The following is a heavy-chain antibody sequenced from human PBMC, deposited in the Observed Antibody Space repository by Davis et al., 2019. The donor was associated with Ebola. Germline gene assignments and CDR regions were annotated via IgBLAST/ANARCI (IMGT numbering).Heavy chain of an antibody. CDR3: ARVGQAVATDY. V-gene: IGHV3-23*01. J-gene: IGHJ4*02. CDR1: GFTFSSYA. CDR2: ISGSGGST. D-gene: IGHD6-19*01. Sequence: GESLKISCAASGFTFSSYAMSWVRQAPGKGLEWVSAISGSGGSTYYADSVKGRFTISRDNSKNTLYLQMNSLRAEDTVVYYCARVGQAVATDYWGQGTLVTVSS.